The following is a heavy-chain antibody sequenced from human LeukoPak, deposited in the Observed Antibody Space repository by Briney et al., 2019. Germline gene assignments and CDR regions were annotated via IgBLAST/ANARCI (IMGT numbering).Heavy chain of an antibody. CDR1: GYSFTSYW. CDR2: IYPGDSDT. J-gene: IGHJ4*02. Sequence: GESLKISCKGSGYSFTSYWIAWVRQMPGKGLEWMGTIYPGDSDTRYSPSFQGQVTISADKSISTAYLQWSSLKASDTAMYYCARRGDSSSWYHDYWAREPWSPSPQ. CDR3: ARRGDSSSWYHDY. D-gene: IGHD6-13*01. V-gene: IGHV5-51*01.